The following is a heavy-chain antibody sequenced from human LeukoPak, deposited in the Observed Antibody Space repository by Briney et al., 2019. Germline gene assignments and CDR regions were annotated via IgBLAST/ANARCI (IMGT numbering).Heavy chain of an antibody. CDR1: GYTFTGYY. CDR3: ARDRPLNYYGSGSYYRVGLSYFGY. Sequence: ASVKVSCKASGYTFTGYYMHWVRQAPGQGLEWMGWINPNSGGTNYAQKFQGRVTMTRDTSISTAYMELSRLRSDDTAVYCCARDRPLNYYGSGSYYRVGLSYFGYWGQGTLVTVSS. V-gene: IGHV1-2*02. CDR2: INPNSGGT. D-gene: IGHD3-10*01. J-gene: IGHJ4*02.